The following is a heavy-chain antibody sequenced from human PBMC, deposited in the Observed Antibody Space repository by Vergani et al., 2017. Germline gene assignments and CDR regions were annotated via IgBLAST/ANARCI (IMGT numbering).Heavy chain of an antibody. CDR1: GFTFSSYS. CDR2: ISSSSSTI. Sequence: EVQLVESGGGLVQPGGSLRLSCAASGFTFSSYSMNWVRQAPGKGLEWVSYISSSSSTIYYADSVKGRFTISRDNAKHSLYLQMNSLRAEDTAVYYCAREKWLLTENWFDPWGQGTLVTVSS. V-gene: IGHV3-48*04. D-gene: IGHD3-22*01. J-gene: IGHJ5*02. CDR3: AREKWLLTENWFDP.